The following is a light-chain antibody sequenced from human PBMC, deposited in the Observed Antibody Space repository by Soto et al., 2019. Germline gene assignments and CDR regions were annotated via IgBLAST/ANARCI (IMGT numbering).Light chain of an antibody. J-gene: IGKJ4*01. CDR3: QQYNDWPPLT. Sequence: ETVMTQSPATLSVSPGEGATLSCRASQSVRSNLVWYQQEPGQAPRLLIYGASTRATGISDRFSGSGSGTEFTLTISSLQSEDFAVYYCQQYNDWPPLTFGGGTKVEIK. CDR2: GAS. CDR1: QSVRSN. V-gene: IGKV3-15*01.